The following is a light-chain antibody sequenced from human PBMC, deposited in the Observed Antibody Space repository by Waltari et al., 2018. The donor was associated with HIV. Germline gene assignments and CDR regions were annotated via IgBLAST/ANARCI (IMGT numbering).Light chain of an antibody. CDR1: DLGYQY. CDR2: QNN. CDR3: QAWDNSAAWV. Sequence: SYGVSQPPSVSVSPGQTASITCSGDDLGYQYNSWYQQRPRQPPVLVIYQNNKRPAGIPDRFSASNSGNTATLTIRGSQAMDEADYYCQAWDNSAAWVFGGGTKLTVL. J-gene: IGLJ3*02. V-gene: IGLV3-1*01.